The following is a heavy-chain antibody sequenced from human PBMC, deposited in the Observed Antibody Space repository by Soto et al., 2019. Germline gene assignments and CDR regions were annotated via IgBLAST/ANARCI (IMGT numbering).Heavy chain of an antibody. D-gene: IGHD1-26*01. CDR3: AGGGRLLHCDD. J-gene: IGHJ4*01. V-gene: IGHV3-30*04. Sequence: QVQVVESGGGVVQPGRALRLSCAASGFTFSSYAMHWVRQAPGKGLEWVAIISYDGSDKYYADAVKGRFTISRDNSKNPLYLPMSILRAEDAAVYYCAGGGRLLHCDDWSQSNLVTVSS. CDR1: GFTFSSYA. CDR2: ISYDGSDK.